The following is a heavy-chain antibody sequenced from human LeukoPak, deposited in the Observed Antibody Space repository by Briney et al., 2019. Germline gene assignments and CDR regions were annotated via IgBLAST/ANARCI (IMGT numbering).Heavy chain of an antibody. D-gene: IGHD6-13*01. V-gene: IGHV4-31*03. CDR3: ASGGYSSSWYGEYWFDP. CDR1: GGSISSGGYY. Sequence: SQTLSLTCTVSGGSISSGGYYWSWIRQHPGKGLEWIGYIYYRGSTYYNPSLKSRVTISVDTSKNQFSLKLSSVTAADTAVYYCASGGYSSSWYGEYWFDPWGQGTLVTVSS. J-gene: IGHJ5*02. CDR2: IYYRGST.